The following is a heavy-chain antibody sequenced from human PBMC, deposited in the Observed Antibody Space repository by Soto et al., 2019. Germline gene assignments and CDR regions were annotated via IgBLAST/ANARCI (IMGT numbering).Heavy chain of an antibody. CDR3: AKGYSTGWYDAFDI. D-gene: IGHD6-19*01. V-gene: IGHV3-23*01. Sequence: EVQLLESGGGLVQPGGSLRLSCATSGFTFSSYAMRWVRQAPGKGLEWVSTVSGSSAGNTYYADSVRGRFTISRDNSKNTVSLEMNSLRPEYTAVYYCAKGYSTGWYDAFDIWGQGTMGTVST. CDR1: GFTFSSYA. CDR2: VSGSSAGNT. J-gene: IGHJ3*02.